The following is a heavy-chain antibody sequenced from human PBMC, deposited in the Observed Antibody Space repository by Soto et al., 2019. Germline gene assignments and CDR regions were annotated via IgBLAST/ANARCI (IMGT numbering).Heavy chain of an antibody. D-gene: IGHD4-4*01. CDR3: ASNYVEYYYGMDV. J-gene: IGHJ6*02. V-gene: IGHV4-34*01. CDR1: GGSFSGYY. CDR2: INHSGST. Sequence: PSETLSLTCAVYGGSFSGYYWSWIRQPPGKGLEWIGEINHSGSTNYNPSLKSRVTISVDTSKNQFSLKLSSVTATDTAVYYCASNYVEYYYGMDVWGQGTTVTVSS.